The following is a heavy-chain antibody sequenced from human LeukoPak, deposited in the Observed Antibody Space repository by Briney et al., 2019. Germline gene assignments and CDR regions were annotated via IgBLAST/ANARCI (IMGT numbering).Heavy chain of an antibody. Sequence: QPGGSLRLSCAASGFTFSTYWMPWVRQAPGKGLEWVSYISSSSSTIYYADSVKGRFTISRDNAKNSLYLQMNSLRDEDTAVYYCARAIHSSGWFTRFDYWGQGTLVTVSS. V-gene: IGHV3-48*02. CDR3: ARAIHSSGWFTRFDY. CDR1: GFTFSTYW. CDR2: ISSSSSTI. D-gene: IGHD6-19*01. J-gene: IGHJ4*02.